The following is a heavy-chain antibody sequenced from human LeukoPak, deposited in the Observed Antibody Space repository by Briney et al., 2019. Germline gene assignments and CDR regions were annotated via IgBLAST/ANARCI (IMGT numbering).Heavy chain of an antibody. CDR1: GFTVSDYS. J-gene: IGHJ5*02. CDR3: AKVGRGLRLGELSS. CDR2: ISSSGGST. D-gene: IGHD3-16*02. V-gene: IGHV3-23*01. Sequence: GGSLRLSCAASGFTVSDYSMAWVRQAPGKGLEWVSGISSSGGSTYYPDSVKGRFTISRDNSKNTLFLLMNSLRAEDTAVYYCAKVGRGLRLGELSSWGQGTLVTVSS.